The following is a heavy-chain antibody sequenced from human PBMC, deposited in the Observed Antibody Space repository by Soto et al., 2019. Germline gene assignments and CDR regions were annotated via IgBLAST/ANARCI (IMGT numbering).Heavy chain of an antibody. Sequence: GGSLRLSCAASGFTFSSYAMSWVRQAPGKWLEWVSTISGSADSTYYADSVKGRFTISRDNSKTTLFLQMNSLRAEDTAVYYCAKDHLLPAITIFGLRAFDIWGQGTMVTVSS. CDR1: GFTFSSYA. V-gene: IGHV3-23*01. D-gene: IGHD3-3*01. CDR2: ISGSADST. J-gene: IGHJ3*02. CDR3: AKDHLLPAITIFGLRAFDI.